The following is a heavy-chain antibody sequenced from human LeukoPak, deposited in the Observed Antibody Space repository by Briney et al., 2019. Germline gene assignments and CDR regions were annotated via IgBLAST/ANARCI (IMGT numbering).Heavy chain of an antibody. V-gene: IGHV3-23*01. J-gene: IGHJ4*02. CDR1: GFTFSSYA. CDR3: AKDGYYGSGPPDY. D-gene: IGHD3-10*01. CDR2: ISGSGGST. Sequence: GGSLRLPCAASGFTFSSYAMSWVRQAPGKGLEWVSAISGSGGSTYYADSVKGRFTISRDNSKNTLYLQMNSLRAEDTGVYYCAKDGYYGSGPPDYWGQGTLVSVCS.